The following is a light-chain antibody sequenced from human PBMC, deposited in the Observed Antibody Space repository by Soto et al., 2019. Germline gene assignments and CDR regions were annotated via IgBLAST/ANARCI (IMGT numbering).Light chain of an antibody. CDR3: SSYTSSNTWV. CDR2: EVS. V-gene: IGLV2-14*01. CDR1: SSDVGGYNY. J-gene: IGLJ3*02. Sequence: QSALTQPASVSGSPGQSNTISCTGTSSDVGGYNYVSWYQQHPGKAPKVMIYEVSNRPPGVSNRFSGSKSGNTASLTISGLQAEDEADYYCSSYTSSNTWVFGGGTKLTVL.